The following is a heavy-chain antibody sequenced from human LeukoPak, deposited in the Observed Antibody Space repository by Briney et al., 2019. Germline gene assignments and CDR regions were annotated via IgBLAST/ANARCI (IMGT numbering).Heavy chain of an antibody. CDR2: INPNRGGT. Sequence: RASVKVSCKASGYTFTGYYMHWVRQAPGQGLEWMGWINPNRGGTNYAQKFQGRVTMTRDTSISTAYMELSRLRSDDTAVYYCARGIAARRFDYWGQGTLVTVSS. D-gene: IGHD6-6*01. J-gene: IGHJ4*02. CDR3: ARGIAARRFDY. V-gene: IGHV1-2*02. CDR1: GYTFTGYY.